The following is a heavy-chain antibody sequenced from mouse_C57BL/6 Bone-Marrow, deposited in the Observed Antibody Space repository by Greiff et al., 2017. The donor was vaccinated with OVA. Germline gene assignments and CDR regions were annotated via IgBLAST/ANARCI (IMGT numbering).Heavy chain of an antibody. Sequence: EVMLVESGGGLVKPGGSLKLSCAASGFTFSDYGMHWVRQAPEKGLEWVAYISSGSSTIYYADTVKGRFTISRDNAKNTLFLQMTSLRSEDTAMYYCARSQLITTVGGFAYWGQGTLVTVSA. CDR3: ARSQLITTVGGFAY. CDR2: ISSGSSTI. J-gene: IGHJ3*01. CDR1: GFTFSDYG. V-gene: IGHV5-17*01. D-gene: IGHD1-1*01.